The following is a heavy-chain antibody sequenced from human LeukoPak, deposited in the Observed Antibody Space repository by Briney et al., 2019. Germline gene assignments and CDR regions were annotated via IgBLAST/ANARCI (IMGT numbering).Heavy chain of an antibody. CDR3: ARASRGMDV. CDR2: IYTSGST. J-gene: IGHJ6*02. V-gene: IGHV4-61*02. CDR1: GGSISSGSYY. Sequence: SQTLSLTCAVSGGSISSGSYYWSWIRQPAGKGLEWIGRIYTSGSTNYNPSLKSRVTISVDTSKIQFSLKQSSVTAADTAVYYCARASRGMDVWGQGTTVTVSS.